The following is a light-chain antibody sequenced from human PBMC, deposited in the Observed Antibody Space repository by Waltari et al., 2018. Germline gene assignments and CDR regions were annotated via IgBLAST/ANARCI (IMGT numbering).Light chain of an antibody. CDR3: ETWDTSLGAWV. J-gene: IGLJ3*02. V-gene: IGLV1-51*01. CDR1: SSNLGNSY. Sequence: QSVLPQAPSVSAAPGQKVTISCAGRSSNLGNSYVSWYQQFPATAPKLHIYDNVMRPSGIPDHFSASRSGPSATLDITRLQTGDEANYYCETWDTSLGAWVFGGGTKLTVL. CDR2: DNV.